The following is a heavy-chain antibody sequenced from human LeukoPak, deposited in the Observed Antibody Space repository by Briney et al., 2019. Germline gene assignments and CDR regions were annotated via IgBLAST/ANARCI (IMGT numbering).Heavy chain of an antibody. CDR2: INAGNGNT. CDR1: GYTFITYA. CDR3: ARVSGRLYGSGSYSF. J-gene: IGHJ4*02. D-gene: IGHD3-10*01. V-gene: IGHV1-3*01. Sequence: GASVKVSCKASGYTFITYAIHWVRQAPGQRLEWMGWINAGNGNTKYSQQFQGRVTITSDTSASTAYMELSSLRSEDTAVYYCARVSGRLYGSGSYSFWGQGTLVTVSS.